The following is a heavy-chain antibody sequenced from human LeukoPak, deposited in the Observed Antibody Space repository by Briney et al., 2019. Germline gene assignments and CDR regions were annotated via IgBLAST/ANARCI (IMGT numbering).Heavy chain of an antibody. CDR2: IYYSGIT. CDR1: GGSISSSNYY. V-gene: IGHV4-39*01. Sequence: SETLSLTCTVSGGSISSSNYYWGWIRQPPGKGLEWIGSIYYSGITYYNPSLKSRVTISVDTSKNQFSLKLSSVTAADTAVYYCARLTPASTGYYFDYWGQGTLVTVSS. D-gene: IGHD1-1*01. CDR3: ARLTPASTGYYFDY. J-gene: IGHJ4*02.